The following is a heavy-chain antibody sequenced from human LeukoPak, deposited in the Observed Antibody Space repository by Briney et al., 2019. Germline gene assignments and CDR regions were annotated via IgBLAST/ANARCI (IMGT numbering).Heavy chain of an antibody. Sequence: GGSLRLSCAASGFTFSSYWMSGVGQAAGKGLEWVANIKQVGSEKYYVDSVKGRFTISRDNAQNSLYLQMNSLRAEDAAVYYCASPGTGSLSRASHRDSNGHLNWGQGTLVTLSS. V-gene: IGHV3-7*01. CDR3: ASPGTGSLSRASHRDSNGHLN. CDR2: IKQVGSEK. D-gene: IGHD3-22*01. CDR1: GFTFSSYW. J-gene: IGHJ4*02.